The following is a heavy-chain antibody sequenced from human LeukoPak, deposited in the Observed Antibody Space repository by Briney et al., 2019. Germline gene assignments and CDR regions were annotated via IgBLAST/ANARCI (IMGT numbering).Heavy chain of an antibody. Sequence: SQTLSLTCAVSGGSISSGGYSWSWIRQPPGKGLEWIGYIYHSGSTYYNPSLKSRVTISVDRSKNQFSLKLSSVTAADTAVYYCARDLGAMVRGVTLVDAFDIWGQGTMVTVSS. CDR3: ARDLGAMVRGVTLVDAFDI. CDR1: GGSISSGGYS. CDR2: IYHSGST. V-gene: IGHV4-30-2*01. D-gene: IGHD3-10*01. J-gene: IGHJ3*02.